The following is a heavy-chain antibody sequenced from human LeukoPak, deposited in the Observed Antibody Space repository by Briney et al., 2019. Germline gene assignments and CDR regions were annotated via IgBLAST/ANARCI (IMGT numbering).Heavy chain of an antibody. V-gene: IGHV4-39*01. J-gene: IGHJ3*02. D-gene: IGHD3-22*01. Sequence: SKTLSLTCTVSGGSISSSSFYWVWIRQPPGKGLEWIGSIHYSGSTYYNPSLKSRVTISVDTSKNQFSLKLSSVTAADTAVYYCARSLPAYYYDSSGSGAFDIWGQGTMVTVSS. CDR1: GGSISSSSFY. CDR2: IHYSGST. CDR3: ARSLPAYYYDSSGSGAFDI.